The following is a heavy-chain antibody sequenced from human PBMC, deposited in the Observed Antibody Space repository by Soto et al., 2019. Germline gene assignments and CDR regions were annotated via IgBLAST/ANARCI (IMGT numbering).Heavy chain of an antibody. CDR1: GLTFSSYW. J-gene: IGHJ4*02. Sequence: VQLVESGGGLVQPGGSLRLSCVASGLTFSSYWMTWVLQAPGKGLEWVANIIEGGRATYYQNSEKGRFTISRDNAENSLFLQMNSLRVEDTAVYYCASGGHVDYCGQGTLVTVSS. D-gene: IGHD3-16*01. V-gene: IGHV3-7*01. CDR3: ASGGHVDY. CDR2: IIEGGRAT.